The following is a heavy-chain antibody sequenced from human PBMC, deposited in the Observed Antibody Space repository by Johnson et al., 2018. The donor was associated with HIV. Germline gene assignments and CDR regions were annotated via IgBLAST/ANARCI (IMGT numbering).Heavy chain of an antibody. CDR2: ISSSGSTI. CDR1: GFTFSSYG. J-gene: IGHJ3*02. CDR3: ARDELYRRYALTAFDI. D-gene: IGHD2-8*02. V-gene: IGHV3-48*01. Sequence: VQLVESGGGVVQPGGSLRLSCAASGFTFSSYGMHWVRQAPGKGLEWVSYISSSGSTIYYADSVKGRFTISRDNSKNTLYLQMGSLRAEDMAVYYCARDELYRRYALTAFDIWGQGTMVTVSS.